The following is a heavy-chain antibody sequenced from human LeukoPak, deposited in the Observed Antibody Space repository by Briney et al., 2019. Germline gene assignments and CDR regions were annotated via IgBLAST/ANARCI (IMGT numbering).Heavy chain of an antibody. V-gene: IGHV3-23*01. D-gene: IGHD3-22*01. Sequence: PGGSLRLSCAASGFTFSSYAMSWVRQAPGKGLERVSAVSGSGGSTYYADSVKGRFTISRDNSKNTLYLQMNSLRAEDTAVYYCAKAGPYDSSGYRPGYWGQGTLVTVSS. J-gene: IGHJ4*02. CDR3: AKAGPYDSSGYRPGY. CDR2: VSGSGGST. CDR1: GFTFSSYA.